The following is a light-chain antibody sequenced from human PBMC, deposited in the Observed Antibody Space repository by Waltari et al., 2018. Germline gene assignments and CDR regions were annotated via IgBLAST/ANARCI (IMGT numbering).Light chain of an antibody. Sequence: EIVMTQSPATLSVSPGERATLSCRASQSVSSNLAWYQQKPGQAPRLLIYGASTRATGIPARLSGSGSGTEFTLTISSLQSEDFAVYYCQQYNNWTFGQGTKVEIK. J-gene: IGKJ1*01. V-gene: IGKV3-15*01. CDR1: QSVSSN. CDR3: QQYNNWT. CDR2: GAS.